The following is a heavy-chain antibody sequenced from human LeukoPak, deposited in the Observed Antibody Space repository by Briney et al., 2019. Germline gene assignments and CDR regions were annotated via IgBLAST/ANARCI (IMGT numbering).Heavy chain of an antibody. V-gene: IGHV4-59*01. CDR2: IFYRGST. J-gene: IGHJ4*01. CDR3: ARDGSGTGWYTGDY. D-gene: IGHD6-19*01. CDR1: GNSISSYY. Sequence: SETLSLTCTVSGNSISSYYWGWIRPPPGQGLEWIGEIFYRGSTNYNPSLKSRVTISVDTSKNQFSLRLNSVTPADTAVYYCARDGSGTGWYTGDYWGHGILVTVSS.